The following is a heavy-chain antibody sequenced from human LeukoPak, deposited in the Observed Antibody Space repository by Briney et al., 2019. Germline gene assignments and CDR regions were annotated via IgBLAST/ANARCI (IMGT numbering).Heavy chain of an antibody. CDR1: DDSITMYY. CDR3: ARLGEYYDSSGYYYYFDY. V-gene: IGHV4-59*01. D-gene: IGHD3-22*01. J-gene: IGHJ4*02. CDR2: IYYSGST. Sequence: SETLSLTCSVSDDSITMYYWTWIRQPPGKGLEWIGYIYYSGSTNYNPSLKSRVTISVDTSKNQFSLKLSSVTAADTAVYYCARLGEYYDSSGYYYYFDYWGQGTLVTVSS.